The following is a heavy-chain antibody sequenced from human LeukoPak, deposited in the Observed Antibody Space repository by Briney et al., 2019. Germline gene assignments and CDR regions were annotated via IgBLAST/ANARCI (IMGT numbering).Heavy chain of an antibody. CDR2: INPNSGGT. V-gene: IGHV1-2*02. CDR3: ARMDIVVVPAAHRDY. J-gene: IGHJ4*02. Sequence: GASVKVSCKASGYTFTGYYMHWVRQAPGQGLEWMGWINPNSGGTNYAQKFQGRVTMTRDTSISTAYKELSRLRSDDTAVYYCARMDIVVVPAAHRDYWGQGTLVTVSS. CDR1: GYTFTGYY. D-gene: IGHD2-2*03.